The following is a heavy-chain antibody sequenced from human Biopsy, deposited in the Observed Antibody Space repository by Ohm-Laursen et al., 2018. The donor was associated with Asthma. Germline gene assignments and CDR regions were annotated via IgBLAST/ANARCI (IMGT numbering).Heavy chain of an antibody. J-gene: IGHJ4*02. V-gene: IGHV3-23*01. CDR3: AKGYYYDSSGFDY. CDR1: GFTFSDYA. CDR2: ISGSGGST. D-gene: IGHD3-22*01. Sequence: GSLRLSCSASGFTFSDYAIYWVRQAPGKGLEWVSAISGSGGSTYYADSVKGRFTISRDKSKNTLYMQMNSLRAEDTAVYYCAKGYYYDSSGFDYWGQGTLVTISS.